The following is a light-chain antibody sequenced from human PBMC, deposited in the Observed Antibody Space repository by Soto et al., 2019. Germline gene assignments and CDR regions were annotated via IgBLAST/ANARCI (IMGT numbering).Light chain of an antibody. CDR1: QSVSSSH. Sequence: IVLTQSPGTLSLSPWERATLSCRASQSVSSSHLAWYQQKPGQAPRLLIYGASRRATGIPDRFSGSGSGTDFTLTISRLEPEDFAVYYCQQYGDSPRTFGQGTKVDIK. J-gene: IGKJ1*01. V-gene: IGKV3-20*01. CDR3: QQYGDSPRT. CDR2: GAS.